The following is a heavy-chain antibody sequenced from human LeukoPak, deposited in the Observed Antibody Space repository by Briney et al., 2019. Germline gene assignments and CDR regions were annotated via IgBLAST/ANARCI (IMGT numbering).Heavy chain of an antibody. J-gene: IGHJ4*02. D-gene: IGHD3-10*01. CDR1: GFTFSSYG. Sequence: GGPLRLSCAASGFTFSSYGMHWVRQAPGKGLEWVAVISYDGSNKYYADSVKGRFTISRDNSKNTLYLQMNSLRAEDTAVYYCARGMVACDYWGQGTLVTVSS. CDR3: ARGMVACDY. CDR2: ISYDGSNK. V-gene: IGHV3-30*03.